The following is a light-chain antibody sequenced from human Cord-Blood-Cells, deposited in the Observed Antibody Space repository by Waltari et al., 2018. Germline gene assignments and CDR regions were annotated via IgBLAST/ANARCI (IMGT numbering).Light chain of an antibody. CDR1: SSAVGSYNL. V-gene: IGLV2-23*01. J-gene: IGLJ1*01. Sequence: QSALTQPASVSGSPGQSITISCTGTSSAVGSYNLVSWYQQHPGKAPKLMIYEGSKRPSGVSNRFSGSKSGNTASLTISGLQAEDEADYYCCSYAGSSTFLYVFGTGTKVTVL. CDR3: CSYAGSSTFLYV. CDR2: EGS.